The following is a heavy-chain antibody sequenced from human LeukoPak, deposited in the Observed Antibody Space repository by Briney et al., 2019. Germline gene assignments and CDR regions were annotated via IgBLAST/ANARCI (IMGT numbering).Heavy chain of an antibody. CDR3: AKGGDDYVWGSYRHLDY. D-gene: IGHD3-16*02. J-gene: IGHJ4*02. Sequence: GGSLRLSCAASGFTFSSYEMNWVRQAPGKGLEWVSYISSSGSTIYYADSVKGRFTISRDNAKNSLYLQMNSLRAEDTAVYYCAKGGDDYVWGSYRHLDYWGQGTLVTVSS. V-gene: IGHV3-48*03. CDR2: ISSSGSTI. CDR1: GFTFSSYE.